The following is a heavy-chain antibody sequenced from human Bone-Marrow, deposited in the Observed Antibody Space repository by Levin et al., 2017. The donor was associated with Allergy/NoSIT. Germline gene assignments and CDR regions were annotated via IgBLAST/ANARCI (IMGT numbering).Heavy chain of an antibody. J-gene: IGHJ3*01. CDR2: IWFDGSEK. CDR3: VRGVGDYVGGTFAL. V-gene: IGHV3-33*01. Sequence: GGSLRLSCAASGFSFSIFAMHWVRQAPGKGLEWVAVIWFDGSEKYYADSMKGRITISRDNSKNTLYLQMKSLRVEDTAVYYCVRGVGDYVGGTFALWGQGTMVTVSS. D-gene: IGHD4-17*01. CDR1: GFSFSIFA.